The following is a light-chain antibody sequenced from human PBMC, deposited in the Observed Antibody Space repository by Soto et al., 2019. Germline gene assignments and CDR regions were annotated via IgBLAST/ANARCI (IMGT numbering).Light chain of an antibody. J-gene: IGKJ5*01. CDR3: QQYNNWPPSIT. Sequence: EIAMTQSPASLSLSPGERATLSCRASQSVSSNLAWYQQKPGQAPRLLIYGASTRATGIPARFSGSGSGTEFTLTISSLQSEDFAVYYCQQYNNWPPSITFGQGTRLEIK. CDR1: QSVSSN. V-gene: IGKV3-15*01. CDR2: GAS.